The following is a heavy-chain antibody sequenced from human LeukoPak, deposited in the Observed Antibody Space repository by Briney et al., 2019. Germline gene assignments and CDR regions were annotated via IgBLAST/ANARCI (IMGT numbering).Heavy chain of an antibody. J-gene: IGHJ4*02. Sequence: GGSLRLSCAASGFTFSSYGMHWVRQAPGKGLEWVAVISYDGSNKYYADSVKGRFTISRDNSKNTLYLQMNSLRAEDTAVYYCVRDLYRIVVVPHYFDYWGQGTLVTVSS. CDR2: ISYDGSNK. D-gene: IGHD3-22*01. CDR3: VRDLYRIVVVPHYFDY. CDR1: GFTFSSYG. V-gene: IGHV3-30*03.